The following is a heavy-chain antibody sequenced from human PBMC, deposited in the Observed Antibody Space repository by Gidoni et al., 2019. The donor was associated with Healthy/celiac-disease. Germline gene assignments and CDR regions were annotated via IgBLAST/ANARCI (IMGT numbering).Heavy chain of an antibody. CDR1: GGTFSRYA. V-gene: IGHV1-69*01. Sequence: VQPVQSGAEVKKPGSSVQVSCKASGGTFSRYAISWVRQALGQGLEWMGGIIPIFGTANYAQKFQGRVTITAEESTSTAYMELSSLRSEDTAVYYCAREGYSGYGDYAFDIWGQGTMVTVSS. CDR3: AREGYSGYGDYAFDI. J-gene: IGHJ3*02. CDR2: IIPIFGTA. D-gene: IGHD5-12*01.